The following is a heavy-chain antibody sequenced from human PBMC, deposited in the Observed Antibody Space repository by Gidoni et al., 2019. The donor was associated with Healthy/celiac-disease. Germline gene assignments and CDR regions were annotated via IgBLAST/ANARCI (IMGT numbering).Heavy chain of an antibody. Sequence: QVQLVQSGAEVKKPGASVKVSCKASGSTFTSYAMHWVRQAPGQRLEWRGWINAGNGNTKYSQKFQGRVTITRDTSASTAYMELSSLRSEDTAVYYCARVSGWYGPNDYWGQGTLVTVSS. D-gene: IGHD6-19*01. CDR1: GSTFTSYA. CDR3: ARVSGWYGPNDY. V-gene: IGHV1-3*01. CDR2: INAGNGNT. J-gene: IGHJ4*02.